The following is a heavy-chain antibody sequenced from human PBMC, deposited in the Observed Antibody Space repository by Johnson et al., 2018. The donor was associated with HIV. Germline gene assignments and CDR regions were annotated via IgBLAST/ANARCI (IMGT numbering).Heavy chain of an antibody. CDR2: ISGSGGST. CDR1: GFTFDDYG. V-gene: IGHV3-23*04. J-gene: IGHJ3*02. Sequence: EVQLVESVGGVVRPGGSLRLSCAASGFTFDDYGMSWVRQAPGKGLEWVSAISGSGGSTYYADSVKGRFTISRDNSKNTLYLQMNSLRAEDTAVYYCAKDLGVAADPDAFDIWGQGTMVTVSS. CDR3: AKDLGVAADPDAFDI. D-gene: IGHD6-13*01.